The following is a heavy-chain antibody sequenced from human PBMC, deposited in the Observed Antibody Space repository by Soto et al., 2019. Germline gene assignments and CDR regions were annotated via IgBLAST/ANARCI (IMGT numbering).Heavy chain of an antibody. CDR1: GYTFTSYD. CDR2: MNPNSGNT. D-gene: IGHD6-6*01. Sequence: QVQLVQSGAEVKKPGASVKVSCKASGYTFTSYDINWVRQATGQGPEWMGWMNPNSGNTGYAQKFQGRVTMTRNTSISTAYMELSSLRSEDTAVYYCARRGLSSSSTFMYHYYGMDDWGQGTTVTVSS. V-gene: IGHV1-8*01. J-gene: IGHJ6*02. CDR3: ARRGLSSSSTFMYHYYGMDD.